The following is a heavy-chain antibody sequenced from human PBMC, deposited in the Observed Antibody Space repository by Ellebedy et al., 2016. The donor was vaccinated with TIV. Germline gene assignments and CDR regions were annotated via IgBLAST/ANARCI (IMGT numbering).Heavy chain of an antibody. CDR3: AGSIAAAGMVLGYYGMDV. Sequence: MPSETLSLTCTVSGGSISRYYWSWIRQPPGKGLEWIGYIYYSGSTNYNPSLKSRVTISVDTSKNQFSLKLSSVTAADTAVYYCAGSIAAAGMVLGYYGMDVWGQGTTVTVSS. CDR1: GGSISRYY. V-gene: IGHV4-59*01. J-gene: IGHJ6*02. D-gene: IGHD6-13*01. CDR2: IYYSGST.